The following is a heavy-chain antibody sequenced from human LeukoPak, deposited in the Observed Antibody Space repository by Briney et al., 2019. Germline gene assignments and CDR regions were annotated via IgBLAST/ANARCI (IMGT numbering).Heavy chain of an antibody. Sequence: EGSLRLSCAASGFTFSSYAMHWVRQAPGKGLEWVAVISYDGSNKYYADSVKGRFTISRDNSKNTLYLQMDSLRAEDTAVYYCARAGVEYSYGNWFDPWGQGTLVTVSS. D-gene: IGHD5-18*01. J-gene: IGHJ5*02. CDR3: ARAGVEYSYGNWFDP. CDR2: ISYDGSNK. V-gene: IGHV3-30-3*01. CDR1: GFTFSSYA.